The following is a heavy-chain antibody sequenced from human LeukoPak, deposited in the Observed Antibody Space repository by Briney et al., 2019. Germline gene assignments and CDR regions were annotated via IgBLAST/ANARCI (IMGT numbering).Heavy chain of an antibody. V-gene: IGHV4-59*01. J-gene: IGHJ4*02. CDR2: IYYSGST. CDR3: ARGYTAMVMDY. Sequence: SETLSLTCTVSGGSISSNYWSRIRQPPGKGLEWIGYIYYSGSTSYNPSLKSRVTISVDTSKNQFSLKLSSVTAADTAVYYCARGYTAMVMDYWGQGTLVTVSS. D-gene: IGHD5-18*01. CDR1: GGSISSNY.